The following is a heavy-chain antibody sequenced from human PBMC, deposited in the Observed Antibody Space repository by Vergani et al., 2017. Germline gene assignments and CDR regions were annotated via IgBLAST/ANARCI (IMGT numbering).Heavy chain of an antibody. J-gene: IGHJ3*02. Sequence: EVKLVESGGGLVKPGGSLRLSCAASGFTLSNAWMSGVRQAPGKGLEWVGRIKSKTDGGTTDYAAPVKGRFTISRDDSKNTLYLQMNSLKTEDTAVYYCTTEFSAAAGRVLAFDIWGQGTMVTVSS. CDR1: GFTLSNAW. V-gene: IGHV3-15*01. D-gene: IGHD6-13*01. CDR2: IKSKTDGGTT. CDR3: TTEFSAAAGRVLAFDI.